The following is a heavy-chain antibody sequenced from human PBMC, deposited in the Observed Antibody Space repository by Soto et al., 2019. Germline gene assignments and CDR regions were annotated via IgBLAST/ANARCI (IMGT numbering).Heavy chain of an antibody. J-gene: IGHJ4*02. Sequence: EVRLLESGGGLVQPGGSLRISCAASGFAFNTYAMNWVRQAPGKGLEWVSGISASSGSTYYADSVKGRFTISRDNSKNTLFLQINSLRAEDTAVYYCAPRQTGTTWVDYWGQGTLVTVSS. V-gene: IGHV3-23*01. D-gene: IGHD1-1*01. CDR1: GFAFNTYA. CDR2: ISASSGST. CDR3: APRQTGTTWVDY.